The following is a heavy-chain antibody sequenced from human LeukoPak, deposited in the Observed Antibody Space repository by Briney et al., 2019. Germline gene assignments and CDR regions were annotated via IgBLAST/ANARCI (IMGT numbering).Heavy chain of an antibody. CDR3: ARPIYDTRNSMDV. CDR1: GFTFGGYW. V-gene: IGHV3-74*01. CDR2: INSDGSST. Sequence: GGSLRLSCAASGFTFGGYWMHWVRQAPGKGLMWVSRINSDGSSTNYADSVKGRFTISRDNAKNTLYLQMNSLRGEDTAVYYCARPIYDTRNSMDVWGQGTTVTVSS. D-gene: IGHD2/OR15-2a*01. J-gene: IGHJ6*02.